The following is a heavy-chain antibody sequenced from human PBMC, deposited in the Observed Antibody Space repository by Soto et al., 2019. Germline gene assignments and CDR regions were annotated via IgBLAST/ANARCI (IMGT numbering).Heavy chain of an antibody. CDR2: IIPIFGTT. Sequence: SVKVSCKASGGTFSSYAISWVRQAPGQGLEWMGGIIPIFGTTNYAQKFQGRVTITADESTSTAYMELSSLRSEDTAVYYCARVLEHIVVVTATPDAFDIWGQGTMVTVSS. D-gene: IGHD2-21*02. CDR3: ARVLEHIVVVTATPDAFDI. V-gene: IGHV1-69*13. J-gene: IGHJ3*02. CDR1: GGTFSSYA.